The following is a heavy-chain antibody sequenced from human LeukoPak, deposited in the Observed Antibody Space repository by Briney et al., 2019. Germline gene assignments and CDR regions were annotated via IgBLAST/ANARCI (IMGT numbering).Heavy chain of an antibody. J-gene: IGHJ6*03. D-gene: IGHD2-21*01. CDR1: GALISSGSYY. Sequence: PSETLSLTCTVSGALISSGSYYWSWIRQPAGKGLEWIGRMYTSGSTNYNPSLKSRVTISVDKSKNQFSLRLSSVTAADTAVYYCARVGGVREGIVDLRGRFYNYYHMDVWGKGTTVTVSS. V-gene: IGHV4-61*02. CDR3: ARVGGVREGIVDLRGRFYNYYHMDV. CDR2: MYTSGST.